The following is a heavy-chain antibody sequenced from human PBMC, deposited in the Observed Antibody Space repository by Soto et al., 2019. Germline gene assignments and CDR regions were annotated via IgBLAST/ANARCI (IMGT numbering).Heavy chain of an antibody. CDR1: GFTFSDYY. D-gene: IGHD3-9*01. V-gene: IGHV3-11*06. CDR2: ISSSSSYI. J-gene: IGHJ4*02. Sequence: GGSLRLSCAASGFTFSDYYMSWIRQAPGKGLEWVSSISSSSSYIYYADSVKGRFTISRDNAKNTLYLQMNSLRTEDTAVYYCARGALTDRTFDYWGQGTLVTVSS. CDR3: ARGALTDRTFDY.